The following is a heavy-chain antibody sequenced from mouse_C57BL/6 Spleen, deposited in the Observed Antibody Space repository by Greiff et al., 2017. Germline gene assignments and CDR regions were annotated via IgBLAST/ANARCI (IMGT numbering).Heavy chain of an antibody. V-gene: IGHV1-19*01. J-gene: IGHJ2*01. CDR1: GYTFTDYY. Sequence: EVQLQQSGPVLVKPGASVKMSCKASGYTFTDYYMNWVKQSHGKSLEWIGVINPYNGGTSYNQKFKGKATLTVDKSYSTAYMELNSLTSEDSAVYYCARDYTNYGEDYWGQGTTLTVSS. CDR3: ARDYTNYGEDY. D-gene: IGHD2-5*01. CDR2: INPYNGGT.